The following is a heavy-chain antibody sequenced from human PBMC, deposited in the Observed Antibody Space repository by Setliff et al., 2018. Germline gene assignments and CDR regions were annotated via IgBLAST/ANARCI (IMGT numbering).Heavy chain of an antibody. CDR1: GFTFSSYW. Sequence: GGSLRLSCAASGFTFSSYWMHWVRQAPGKGLVWVSRINSDGSSTSYADSVKGRFTISRDNAKNTLYLQMNSLRAEDTAVYYCASRSRGYSYGSFGAFDIWGQGTMVTVSS. J-gene: IGHJ3*02. D-gene: IGHD5-18*01. CDR2: INSDGSST. V-gene: IGHV3-74*01. CDR3: ASRSRGYSYGSFGAFDI.